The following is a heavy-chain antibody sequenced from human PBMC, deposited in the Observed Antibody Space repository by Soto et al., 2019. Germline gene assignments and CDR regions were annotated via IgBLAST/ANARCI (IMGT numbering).Heavy chain of an antibody. CDR3: VEGWNDF. J-gene: IGHJ4*02. Sequence: EVQLVESEGDLVKPGGSLRLSCVTSGFMFSSAWMSWVRQAPGKGLEWVGRIKSKADGGARDYAAPVKGRFSISRDDSKNTLYLQMNRLRAEDTAVYYCVEGWNDFWGQGTLVTVSS. D-gene: IGHD1-1*01. V-gene: IGHV3-15*01. CDR1: GFMFSSAW. CDR2: IKSKADGGAR.